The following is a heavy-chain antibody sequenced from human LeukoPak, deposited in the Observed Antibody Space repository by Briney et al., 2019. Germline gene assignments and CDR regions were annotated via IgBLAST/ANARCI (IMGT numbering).Heavy chain of an antibody. CDR3: AKGDGWYDY. Sequence: GGSLRLSCAASGFTFSSYGMSWVRQAPGKGLDWVSAISGSGGSTYYTDSVKGRFTISRDNSKNTLYLQMNSMRAEDTAVYYCAKGDGWYDYWGQGTLVTVSS. J-gene: IGHJ4*02. D-gene: IGHD6-19*01. CDR1: GFTFSSYG. V-gene: IGHV3-23*01. CDR2: ISGSGGST.